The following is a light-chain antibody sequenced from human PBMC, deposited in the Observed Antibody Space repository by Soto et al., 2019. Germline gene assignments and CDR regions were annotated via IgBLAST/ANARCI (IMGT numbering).Light chain of an antibody. Sequence: DIQMTQSPSSLSASVGDRVTITCRASQSISSYLNWYQQKPGNAPKDLIYAASILQSGVPSRFIRRESATDFTLTISSLQPDDFATFYCQQSYSTLSTFGQLTRLDMK. CDR2: AAS. CDR1: QSISSY. J-gene: IGKJ5*01. V-gene: IGKV1-39*01. CDR3: QQSYSTLST.